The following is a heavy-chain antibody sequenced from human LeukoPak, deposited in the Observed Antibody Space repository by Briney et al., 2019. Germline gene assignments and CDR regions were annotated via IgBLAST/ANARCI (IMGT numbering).Heavy chain of an antibody. CDR3: ARNNLSSIAARDYYYYGMDV. J-gene: IGHJ6*02. V-gene: IGHV4-59*01. Sequence: SETLSLTCTVSGGSISGYFWSWFRQPPGKGLEWIGYIYYSGSTNYNPSLKSRVTISVDTSKNQFSLKLSSVTAADTAVYYCARNNLSSIAARDYYYYGMDVWGQGTTVTVSS. CDR2: IYYSGST. D-gene: IGHD6-6*01. CDR1: GGSISGYF.